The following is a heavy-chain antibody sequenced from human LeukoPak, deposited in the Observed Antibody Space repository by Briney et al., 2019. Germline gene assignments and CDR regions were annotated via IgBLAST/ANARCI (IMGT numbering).Heavy chain of an antibody. CDR2: ISAYNGNT. CDR3: ARDDRGSGSYSSGFDP. Sequence: SVKVSCKGSGYTFTSYGISWVRDAPGQGVEWMGLISAYNGNTNYAQKLKGRVTMTTDTSTSTAYMELRSLRSDDTAVYYCARDDRGSGSYSSGFDPWGQGTLVTVSS. V-gene: IGHV1-18*01. CDR1: GYTFTSYG. D-gene: IGHD3-10*01. J-gene: IGHJ5*02.